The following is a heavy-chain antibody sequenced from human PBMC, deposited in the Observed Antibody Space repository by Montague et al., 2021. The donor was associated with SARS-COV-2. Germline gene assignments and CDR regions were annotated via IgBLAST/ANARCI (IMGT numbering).Heavy chain of an antibody. D-gene: IGHD6-19*01. CDR2: LFYSGSS. Sequence: SETLSLTCTVSGGSITSSSYCWGWIRQPPGKGLEWIGSLFYSGSSFYNPSLKSRVTISVDTSKNQFSLRLSSVTAADTAVYYCVAEWLAIYYFDFWGQGTLVTVSS. CDR3: VAEWLAIYYFDF. CDR1: GGSITSSSYC. V-gene: IGHV4-39*01. J-gene: IGHJ4*02.